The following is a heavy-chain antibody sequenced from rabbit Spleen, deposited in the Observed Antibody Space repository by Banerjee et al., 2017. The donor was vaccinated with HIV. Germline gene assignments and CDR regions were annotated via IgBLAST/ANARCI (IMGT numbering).Heavy chain of an antibody. CDR1: GFDFSTYS. CDR2: AYAGSSDST. J-gene: IGHJ6*01. CDR3: ARDTGTSFSSYGMDL. Sequence: QEQLVESGGGLVQPGGSLKLSCKASGFDFSTYSMSWVRQAPGKGLEWVACAYAGSSDSTYSATWAKGRFTISKTSSTTVTLQMTSLTVADTATYFCARDTGTSFSSYGMDLWGQGTLVTVS. D-gene: IGHD7-1*01. V-gene: IGHV1S45*01.